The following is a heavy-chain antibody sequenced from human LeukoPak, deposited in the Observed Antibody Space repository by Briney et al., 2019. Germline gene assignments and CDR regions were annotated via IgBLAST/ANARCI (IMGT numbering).Heavy chain of an antibody. D-gene: IGHD4-4*01. J-gene: IGHJ6*02. Sequence: GGSLRLSCAASGFTFSSYAMSWVRQAPGKGLEWASAISGSGGSTYYADSVKGRFTISRDNSKNTLYLQMNSLRAEDTAVYYCAKPPYSNSMYYYGMDVWGQGTTVTVSS. CDR3: AKPPYSNSMYYYGMDV. V-gene: IGHV3-23*01. CDR2: ISGSGGST. CDR1: GFTFSSYA.